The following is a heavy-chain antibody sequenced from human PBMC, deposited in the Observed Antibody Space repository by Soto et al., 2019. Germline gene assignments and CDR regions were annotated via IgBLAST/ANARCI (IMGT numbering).Heavy chain of an antibody. CDR2: IYNSGST. CDR1: YGSFSNCSYC. V-gene: IGHV4-61*03. D-gene: IGHD3-10*01. CDR3: ARESDSGSYYFDY. Sequence: SSPMSVTCTVSYGSFSNCSYCCSLIRHPPGKGLELILYIYNSGSTNYNPSLKSRVTISVDTSKNHFSLRMSSVTAADTAVYYCARESDSGSYYFDYWGRGTLVTVSS. J-gene: IGHJ4*02.